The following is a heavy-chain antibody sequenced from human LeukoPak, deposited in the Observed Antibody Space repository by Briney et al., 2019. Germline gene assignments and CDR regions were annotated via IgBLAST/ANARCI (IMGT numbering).Heavy chain of an antibody. V-gene: IGHV3-21*01. D-gene: IGHD5-18*01. Sequence: GGSLRLSCAASGFTFSSYSMNWVRQAPGKGLEWVSSISSSSSYKYYADSVKGRFTISRDNAKNSLYLQMNSLRAEDTAVYYCARVAKIQLWLDYWGQGTLVTVSS. J-gene: IGHJ4*02. CDR1: GFTFSSYS. CDR3: ARVAKIQLWLDY. CDR2: ISSSSSYK.